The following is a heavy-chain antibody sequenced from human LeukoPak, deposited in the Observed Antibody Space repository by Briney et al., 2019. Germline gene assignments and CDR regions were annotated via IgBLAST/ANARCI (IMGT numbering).Heavy chain of an antibody. J-gene: IGHJ4*02. Sequence: GGSLRLSCAASGFTFNSYEMNWVRQAPGKGLEWVSYINSGGSAIYYADSVKGRFTISRDNAKNSLYLQMNSLRADDTAVYYCARGGSYVHYWGQGTLVSVSS. CDR3: ARGGSYVHY. CDR2: INSGGSAI. D-gene: IGHD1-26*01. CDR1: GFTFNSYE. V-gene: IGHV3-48*03.